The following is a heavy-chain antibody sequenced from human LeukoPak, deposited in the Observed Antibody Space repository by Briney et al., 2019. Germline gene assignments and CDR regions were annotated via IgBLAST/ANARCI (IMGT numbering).Heavy chain of an antibody. CDR2: ISSSGSTT. Sequence: GGSLRLSCAASGFTFSDYYMSWIRQAPGKGLEWVSYISSSGSTTYYADSVKGRFTISRDNAKNSLYLQMNSLRAEDTAVYYCARDDIVAVAGSNNWFDPWGQGTLVTVSS. CDR1: GFTFSDYY. D-gene: IGHD6-19*01. J-gene: IGHJ5*02. CDR3: ARDDIVAVAGSNNWFDP. V-gene: IGHV3-11*01.